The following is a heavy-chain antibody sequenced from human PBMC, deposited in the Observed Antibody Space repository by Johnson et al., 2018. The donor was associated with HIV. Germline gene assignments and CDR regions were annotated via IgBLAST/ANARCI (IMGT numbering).Heavy chain of an antibody. Sequence: QVQLVESGGGLIQPGGSLRLSCAASGFTFSSYGMHWVRQAPGKGLEWVAFIRYDGSNKYYADSVKGRFTISRDNSKNTLYLQMKSLRAEDTAGYYCAKVARDGGSGWFNDAFDIWGQGTMVTVSS. CDR3: AKVARDGGSGWFNDAFDI. CDR1: GFTFSSYG. D-gene: IGHD6-19*01. CDR2: IRYDGSNK. V-gene: IGHV3-30*02. J-gene: IGHJ3*02.